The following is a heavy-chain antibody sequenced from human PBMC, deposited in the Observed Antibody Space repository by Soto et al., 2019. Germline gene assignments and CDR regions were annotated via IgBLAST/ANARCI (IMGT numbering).Heavy chain of an antibody. D-gene: IGHD6-6*01. V-gene: IGHV5-51*01. CDR3: ARFSSSSRFGALLGSYYYYGMDV. J-gene: IGHJ6*02. Sequence: PGESLKISCKGSGYSFTSYWIGWVRQMPGKGLEWMGIIYPGDSDTRYSPSFQGQVTISADKSISTAYLQWSSLKASDTTMYYCARFSSSSRFGALLGSYYYYGMDVWGQGTTVTVSS. CDR1: GYSFTSYW. CDR2: IYPGDSDT.